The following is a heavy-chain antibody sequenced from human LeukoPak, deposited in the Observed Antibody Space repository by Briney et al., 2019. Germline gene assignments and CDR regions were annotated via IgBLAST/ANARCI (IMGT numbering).Heavy chain of an antibody. CDR3: ARAPYYDFLTPSYYYYAMTS. CDR2: IKEDGGEK. CDR1: GFTFSNYW. Sequence: GGSLRLSCAASGFTFSNYWMTWVRQAPGKGLEWVANIKEDGGEKYYVDSVKGRFTISRDNAKNSLYLHMNSLRAEDTAVYYCARAPYYDFLTPSYYYYAMTSGAKGPRSPSPQ. D-gene: IGHD3-9*01. J-gene: IGHJ6*04. V-gene: IGHV3-7*03.